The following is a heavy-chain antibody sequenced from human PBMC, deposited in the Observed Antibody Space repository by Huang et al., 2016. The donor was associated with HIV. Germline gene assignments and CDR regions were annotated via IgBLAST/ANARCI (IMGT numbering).Heavy chain of an antibody. V-gene: IGHV3-30*18. CDR3: AKESRWFSDFDH. CDR2: ISYDGRSQ. Sequence: QVHLVESGGGVVQPGGSLRLSCAASGFKLSGFGMHWVRQAPGKGLEWVGVISYDGRSQFYTDSVKGRFTISRDNSDNTLSLQMKGLRPDDTAVYYCAKESRWFSDFDHWGQGVLVSVSS. D-gene: IGHD2-15*01. J-gene: IGHJ4*02. CDR1: GFKLSGFG.